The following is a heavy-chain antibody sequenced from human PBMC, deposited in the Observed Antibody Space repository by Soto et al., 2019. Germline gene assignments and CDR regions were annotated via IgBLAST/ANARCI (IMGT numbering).Heavy chain of an antibody. Sequence: ASVNVSCKTSGYTFTNHGINWVRQAPGQGLELMGWINPYNANTNYAQKLQGRVTMTTXXXXSXTXIXLRSLTSDDTAVYYCARDRVAGIWGDAFDIWG. CDR1: GYTFTNHG. CDR3: ARDRVAGIWGDAFDI. V-gene: IGHV1-18*04. J-gene: IGHJ3*02. D-gene: IGHD3-16*01. CDR2: INPYNANT.